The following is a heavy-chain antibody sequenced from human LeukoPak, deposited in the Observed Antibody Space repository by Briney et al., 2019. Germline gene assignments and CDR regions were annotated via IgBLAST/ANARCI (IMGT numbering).Heavy chain of an antibody. CDR1: GYTFTSYG. V-gene: IGHV1-18*01. Sequence: ASVKVSCKASGYTFTSYGISWVRQAPGQGLEWMGWISAYNGNTNYAQKLQGRVTMTTDTSTSTAYMELRSLRSDDTAVYYCAREWLQGYQLLPYNWFDPWGQGTLVTVSS. J-gene: IGHJ5*02. CDR2: ISAYNGNT. D-gene: IGHD2-2*01. CDR3: AREWLQGYQLLPYNWFDP.